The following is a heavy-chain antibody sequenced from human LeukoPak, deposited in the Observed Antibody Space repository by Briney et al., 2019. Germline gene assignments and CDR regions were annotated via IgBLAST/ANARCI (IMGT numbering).Heavy chain of an antibody. Sequence: GGSLRLSCAASGFTFSSYWMSWVRQAPGKGLEWVANIKQDGSEKYYVDSVKGRFTISRDNAKNSLYLQMNSLRAEDTAVYYCARDQLLILRFLEWPPYDYWRQGTLVTVSS. D-gene: IGHD3-3*01. J-gene: IGHJ4*02. CDR1: GFTFSSYW. V-gene: IGHV3-7*01. CDR3: ARDQLLILRFLEWPPYDY. CDR2: IKQDGSEK.